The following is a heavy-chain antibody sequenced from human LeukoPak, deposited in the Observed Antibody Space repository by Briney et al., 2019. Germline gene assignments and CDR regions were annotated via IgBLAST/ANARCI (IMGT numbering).Heavy chain of an antibody. CDR2: ISGSGGST. J-gene: IGHJ1*01. CDR3: AKDDDWGRYKH. Sequence: GGSLRLSCAASGFTFSNYGMSWVRQAPGKGLEWVSGISGSGGSTYYADSVKGRFTISRDNSKNTLYLQMNSLRAEDRAVYYCAKDDDWGRYKHWGQGTLVTVSS. CDR1: GFTFSNYG. V-gene: IGHV3-23*01. D-gene: IGHD3-16*01.